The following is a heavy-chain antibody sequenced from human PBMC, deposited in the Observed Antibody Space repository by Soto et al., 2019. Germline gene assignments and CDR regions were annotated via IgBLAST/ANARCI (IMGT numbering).Heavy chain of an antibody. CDR2: MNPNSGNT. Sequence: QVQLVQSGAEVKKPGASVKVSCNASGYTFTTYDIHWVRQATGQGLEWMGWMNPNSGNTGYAQKLQGRVTMTRNTSISTAYMELSSLRSEDTAVYYCASRAAASGKAPYYWGQGTLVTVSS. D-gene: IGHD6-13*01. J-gene: IGHJ4*02. CDR1: GYTFTTYD. CDR3: ASRAAASGKAPYY. V-gene: IGHV1-8*01.